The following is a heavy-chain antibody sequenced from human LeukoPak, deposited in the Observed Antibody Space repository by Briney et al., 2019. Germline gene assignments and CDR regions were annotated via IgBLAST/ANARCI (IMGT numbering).Heavy chain of an antibody. CDR2: IGSSSSYI. CDR3: AREDEGRPDY. V-gene: IGHV3-21*01. J-gene: IGHJ4*02. Sequence: GGSLRLSCEASGFTFSSYSMNWVRQAPGKGLEWVSSIGSSSSYIYYADSVKGRFTISRDNAKNSLYLQMNSLRAEDTAVYYCAREDEGRPDYWGQGTLVTVSS. CDR1: GFTFSSYS. D-gene: IGHD3-10*01.